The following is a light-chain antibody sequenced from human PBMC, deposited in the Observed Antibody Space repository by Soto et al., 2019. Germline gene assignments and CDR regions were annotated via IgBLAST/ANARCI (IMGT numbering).Light chain of an antibody. CDR2: EVN. V-gene: IGLV2-23*02. Sequence: QSALTQPASVSGSPGQSITISCTGSSNNIGGYSLVSWYQQSPGKVPKLLIFEVNKRPSGVSDRFSGSKSGDTASLTISGLQAEDEADYYCSSYAGSVVSGGGTKLTVL. CDR3: SSYAGSVV. CDR1: SNNIGGYSL. J-gene: IGLJ2*01.